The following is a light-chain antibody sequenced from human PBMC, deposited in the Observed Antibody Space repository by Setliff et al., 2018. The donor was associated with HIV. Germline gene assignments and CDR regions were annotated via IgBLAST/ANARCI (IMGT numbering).Light chain of an antibody. CDR2: DVT. Sequence: ALAQPRSVSGSPGQSVTISCTGTASDVGNYNYVSWYQQHPDKAPKLIIYDVTKRPSGVPDRLSGSKSGNTASLTISGLQSEDEGDYYCCSYAGTYTSLYVFGTGTKVTVL. J-gene: IGLJ1*01. CDR3: CSYAGTYTSLYV. V-gene: IGLV2-11*01. CDR1: ASDVGNYNY.